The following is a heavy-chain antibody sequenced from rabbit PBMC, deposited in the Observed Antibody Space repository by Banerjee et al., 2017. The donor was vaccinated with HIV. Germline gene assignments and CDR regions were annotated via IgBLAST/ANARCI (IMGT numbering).Heavy chain of an antibody. D-gene: IGHD6-1*01. CDR2: INTGDGST. Sequence: QEQLEESGGDLVKPEGSLTLTCKASGFSFSSSYWICWVRQAPGKGLEWIGCINTGDGSTYYASWVNGRFSISKTSSTAVTLQMTSLTAADTATYFCARSSAVAYGFNLWGPGTLVTVS. CDR1: GFSFSSSYW. J-gene: IGHJ4*01. V-gene: IGHV1S45*01. CDR3: ARSSAVAYGFNL.